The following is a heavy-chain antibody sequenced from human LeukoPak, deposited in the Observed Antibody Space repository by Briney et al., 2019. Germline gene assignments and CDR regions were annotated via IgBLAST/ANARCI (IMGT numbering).Heavy chain of an antibody. Sequence: GRSLRLSCAASGFTFSSYGMHWVRQAPGKGLEWVAVISYDGSNKYYADSVKGRFTISRDNSKNTLYLQMNSLRAEDTAVYYCAKEGYYYDSSGYNYYYGMDVWGQGTTVTVSS. CDR2: ISYDGSNK. CDR3: AKEGYYYDSSGYNYYYGMDV. D-gene: IGHD3-22*01. J-gene: IGHJ6*02. V-gene: IGHV3-30*18. CDR1: GFTFSSYG.